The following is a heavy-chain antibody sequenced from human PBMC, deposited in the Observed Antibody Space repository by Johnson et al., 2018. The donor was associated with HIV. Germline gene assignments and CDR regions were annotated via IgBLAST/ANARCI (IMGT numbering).Heavy chain of an antibody. CDR2: VSFDGSKK. CDR1: GFTFSNYP. CDR3: AKDKDAFDI. V-gene: IGHV3-30*04. Sequence: QVQLVESGGGVVRPGRSLRLSCTASGFTFSNYPMHWVRQAPGKGLEWVAVVSFDGSKKYHADSVKGRFTISRDNSKNTLYLQMNSLRAEDTAVYYCAKDKDAFDIWGQGTMVTVSS. J-gene: IGHJ3*02.